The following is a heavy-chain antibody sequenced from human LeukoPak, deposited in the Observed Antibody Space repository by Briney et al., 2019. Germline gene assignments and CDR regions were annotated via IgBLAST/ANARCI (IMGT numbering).Heavy chain of an antibody. CDR2: IHHTGST. Sequence: SETLSLTCTVSGDSVSTYYWSWIRQPPEKRLEWIGYIHHTGSTNYNPSLKSRVTISIDTSKNQFSLNVNSVTAADTAVYYCARGYFFSRGYSNAFDIWGQGTMVTVSS. V-gene: IGHV4-59*02. J-gene: IGHJ3*02. D-gene: IGHD3-22*01. CDR1: GDSVSTYY. CDR3: ARGYFFSRGYSNAFDI.